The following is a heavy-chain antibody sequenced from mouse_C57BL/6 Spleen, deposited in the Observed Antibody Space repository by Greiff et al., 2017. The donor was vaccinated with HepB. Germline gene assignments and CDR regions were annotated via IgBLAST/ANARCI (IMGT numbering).Heavy chain of an antibody. Sequence: QVQLQQPGAELVKPGASVKMSCKASGYIFTSYWITWVKQRPGQGLEWIGDIYPGSGSTNYNEKFKSKATLTVDTSSSTVYMQLSSLTSEDSAVYYCAIEAYYYGSSLFAYWGQGTLVTVSA. CDR3: AIEAYYYGSSLFAY. CDR2: IYPGSGST. V-gene: IGHV1-55*01. CDR1: GYIFTSYW. D-gene: IGHD1-1*01. J-gene: IGHJ3*01.